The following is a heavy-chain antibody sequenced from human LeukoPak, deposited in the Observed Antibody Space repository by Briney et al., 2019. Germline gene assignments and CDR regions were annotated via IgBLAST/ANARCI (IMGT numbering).Heavy chain of an antibody. V-gene: IGHV4-61*02. CDR2: IYTSGSI. J-gene: IGHJ3*02. Sequence: SQTLSLTCTVSGGSINSGSYYWSWIRQSAGKGLEWIGRIYTSGSIHYNPSLKSRVTISLDTSKNQFSLNLNSVTDADTAVNYWGGGGGGVGVTTVDIWGQGTMVTVSS. CDR3: GGGGGGVGVTTVDI. D-gene: IGHD1-26*01. CDR1: GGSINSGSYY.